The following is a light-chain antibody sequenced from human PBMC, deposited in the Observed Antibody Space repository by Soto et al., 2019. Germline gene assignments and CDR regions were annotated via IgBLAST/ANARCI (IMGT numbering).Light chain of an antibody. CDR2: LAS. V-gene: IGKV3D-15*01. J-gene: IGKJ1*01. CDR3: QQYNNWPPT. Sequence: EIVLTQSPATLSSFPGDRVTLSCRASQAVNTRLAWYQHRPGQAPRLLIYLASNRAAGVPARFSGSGSGTEFTLTISSLQSEDFAVYYCQQYNNWPPTFGQGTKVDIK. CDR1: QAVNTR.